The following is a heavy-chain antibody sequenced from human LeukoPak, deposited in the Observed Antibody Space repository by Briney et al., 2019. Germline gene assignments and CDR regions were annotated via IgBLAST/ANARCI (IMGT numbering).Heavy chain of an antibody. J-gene: IGHJ4*02. CDR1: GVSLSNYA. Sequence: GGSLRLSCTASGVSLSNYAMHWVRRPPGRGLEWVAVISFDGTNKYYGDSVEGRFSVSRDNSKNTLYLQMNSLRPDDTAMYYCATDYGDYEPIDYWGQGTLAIVSS. CDR3: ATDYGDYEPIDY. CDR2: ISFDGTNK. V-gene: IGHV3-30*04. D-gene: IGHD4-17*01.